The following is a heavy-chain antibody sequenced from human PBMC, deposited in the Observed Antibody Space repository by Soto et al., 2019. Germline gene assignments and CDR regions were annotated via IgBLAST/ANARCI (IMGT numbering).Heavy chain of an antibody. CDR1: GGSISSGGYS. Sequence: KPSETLSLTCAVSGGSISSGGYSWSWIRQPPGQGLEWIGYIYHSGSTYYNPSLKSRVTISVDRSKNQFSLKLSSVTAADTAVYYCARGGTTRFDYWGQGTLVTVSS. D-gene: IGHD1-1*01. J-gene: IGHJ4*02. CDR3: ARGGTTRFDY. V-gene: IGHV4-30-2*01. CDR2: IYHSGST.